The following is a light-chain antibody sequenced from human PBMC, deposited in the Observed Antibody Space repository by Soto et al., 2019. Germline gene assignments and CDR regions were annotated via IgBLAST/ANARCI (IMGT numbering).Light chain of an antibody. V-gene: IGLV1-40*01. CDR1: TSNIGAGYE. J-gene: IGLJ2*01. CDR2: GNT. CDR3: QSYDVSLSGGV. Sequence: QSVLTQPPSVSGAPGQRVTISCTGSTSNIGAGYEVHWYRQLPGTAPKLLIFGNTNRPSGVPDRFSGSRSGTSASLAITGLQPDDEADYYCQSYDVSLSGGVFGGGTKVTVL.